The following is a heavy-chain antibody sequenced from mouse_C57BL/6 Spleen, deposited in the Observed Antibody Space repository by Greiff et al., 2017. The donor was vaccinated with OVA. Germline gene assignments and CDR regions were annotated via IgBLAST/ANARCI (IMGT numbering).Heavy chain of an antibody. CDR3: ARGYDYEGVY. D-gene: IGHD2-4*01. CDR2: INPNNGGT. V-gene: IGHV1-26*01. J-gene: IGHJ2*01. Sequence: VQLQQSGPELVKPGASVKISCKASGYTFTDYYMNWVKQSHGKSLEWIGDINPNNGGTSYNQKFKGKATLTVDKSSSTAYMELRSLTSEDSAVYYCARGYDYEGVYWGQGTTLTVSS. CDR1: GYTFTDYY.